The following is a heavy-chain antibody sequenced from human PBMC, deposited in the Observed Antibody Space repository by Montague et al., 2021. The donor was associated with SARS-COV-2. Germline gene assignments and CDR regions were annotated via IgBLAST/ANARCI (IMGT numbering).Heavy chain of an antibody. V-gene: IGHV4-4*07. J-gene: IGHJ4*02. CDR1: GDSITNHY. CDR2: MHLTGKT. D-gene: IGHD3-10*01. Sequence: SETLSLTCSVSGDSITNHYWSWIRQPPGKGLEWIGRMHLTGKTNTNPFLTSRLTMSVDTSKNQFSLTLTSVTAADAAIYFCARDRFDCGSGRKGTIDFWGQGTLVTVSS. CDR3: ARDRFDCGSGRKGTIDF.